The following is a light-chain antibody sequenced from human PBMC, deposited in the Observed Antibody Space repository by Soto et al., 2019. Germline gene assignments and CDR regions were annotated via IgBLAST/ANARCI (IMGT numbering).Light chain of an antibody. CDR3: QQYGSSPT. V-gene: IGKV3-20*01. CDR1: QSVSSN. CDR2: GAS. Sequence: IVLTQSPGTLSLSPGERATLSCRASQSVSSNLAWYQQKPGQAPRLLIYGASTRATGIPDRFSGSGSGTDFTLTISRLEPEDFAVYYCQQYGSSPTFGQGTKVDIK. J-gene: IGKJ1*01.